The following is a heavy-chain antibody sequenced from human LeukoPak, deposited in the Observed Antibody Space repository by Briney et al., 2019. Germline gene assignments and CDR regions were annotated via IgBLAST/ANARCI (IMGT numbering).Heavy chain of an antibody. D-gene: IGHD6-19*01. CDR2: IYNSGST. J-gene: IGHJ4*02. Sequence: SETLSLTCTVSGGSISIYYWSWIRHPPGKGLEWIGHIYNSGSTNYSPSLKSRVTISVDTSKNQFSLKLSSVTAADTVVYYCARFKRAGGWSYFDYWGQGTLVTVSS. V-gene: IGHV4-59*01. CDR3: ARFKRAGGWSYFDY. CDR1: GGSISIYY.